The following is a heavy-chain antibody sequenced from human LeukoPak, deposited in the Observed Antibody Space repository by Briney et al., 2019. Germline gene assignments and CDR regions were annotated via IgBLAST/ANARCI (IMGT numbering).Heavy chain of an antibody. CDR3: AKDGQDYGDYALGFY. Sequence: GGSLRLSCAASGFTFSNYGMHWVRQAPGKGLEWVAFIRFDGSNKYYADSVKGRFTISRDNSKNTLYLQMNSLRAEDTAVYYCAKDGQDYGDYALGFYWGQGTLVTVSS. J-gene: IGHJ4*02. D-gene: IGHD4-17*01. CDR2: IRFDGSNK. V-gene: IGHV3-30*02. CDR1: GFTFSNYG.